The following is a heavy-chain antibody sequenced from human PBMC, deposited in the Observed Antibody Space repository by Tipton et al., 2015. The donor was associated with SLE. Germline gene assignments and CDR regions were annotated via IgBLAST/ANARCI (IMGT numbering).Heavy chain of an antibody. CDR3: AKPSGTVTVDY. CDR1: GFKFNDFA. Sequence: SLRLSCTGSGFKFNDFAMSWVRQGPGKGLEWVSTIGGGDDDIYYRDSVKGRFTISRDNSKNTLYLQMNSLRVEDTAVYYCAKPSGTVTVDYWGQGTLVTVSS. J-gene: IGHJ4*02. CDR2: IGGGDDDI. V-gene: IGHV3-23*01. D-gene: IGHD1-14*01.